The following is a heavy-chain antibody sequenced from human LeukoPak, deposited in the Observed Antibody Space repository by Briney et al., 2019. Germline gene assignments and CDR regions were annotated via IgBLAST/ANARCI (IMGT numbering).Heavy chain of an antibody. V-gene: IGHV3-30*02. CDR3: ARDGLYSSHGIIGFDY. CDR1: GFTFSSYG. Sequence: PGGSLRLSCAASGFTFSSYGMHWVRQAPGKGLEWVAFIRYDGSNKYYADSVKGRFTISRDNSKNTLYLQMNSLRAEDTAVYYCARDGLYSSHGIIGFDYWGQGTLVTVSS. J-gene: IGHJ4*02. CDR2: IRYDGSNK. D-gene: IGHD6-19*01.